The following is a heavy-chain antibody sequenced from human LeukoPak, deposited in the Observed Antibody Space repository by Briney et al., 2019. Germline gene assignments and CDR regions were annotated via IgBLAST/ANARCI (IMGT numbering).Heavy chain of an antibody. J-gene: IGHJ4*02. CDR3: ATGIAAAGNTPYYFAY. V-gene: IGHV4-59*01. Sequence: SVTLSLTCTVSGGSISSYYGSWIRQPPGKGLEWSGYIYYSGSTNYNPSPKRRVTIPVDTSKHQFSLKPSSVTAADTAVYYCATGIAAAGNTPYYFAYWGQGTLVTVSS. CDR1: GGSISSYY. D-gene: IGHD6-13*01. CDR2: IYYSGST.